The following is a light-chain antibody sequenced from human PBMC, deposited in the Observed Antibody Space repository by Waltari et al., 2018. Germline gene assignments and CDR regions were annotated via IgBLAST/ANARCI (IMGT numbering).Light chain of an antibody. Sequence: DIQVTQSPSSLSASVGDRVTITCRTSQSISTSLNWYQQTPWKPPKLPIFAASALQSGVSSRFSGSGSQTDFTLTIRNLQPEDFATYYCQQSYRAPQTFGGGTKVDMK. CDR3: QQSYRAPQT. J-gene: IGKJ4*01. CDR1: QSISTS. CDR2: AAS. V-gene: IGKV1-39*01.